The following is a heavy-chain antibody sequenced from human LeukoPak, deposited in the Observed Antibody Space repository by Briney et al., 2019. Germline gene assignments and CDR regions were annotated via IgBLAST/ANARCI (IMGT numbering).Heavy chain of an antibody. Sequence: SCKASGYTFSSYSMNWVRQAPGKGLEWVSSISSSGSYIYYADSVKGRFTISRDNAKNSLYLQMNSLRAEDTAVYYCAKPPKKYYYDSSGYLWGQGTLVTVSS. D-gene: IGHD3-22*01. CDR1: GYTFSSYS. V-gene: IGHV3-21*04. J-gene: IGHJ4*02. CDR2: ISSSGSYI. CDR3: AKPPKKYYYDSSGYL.